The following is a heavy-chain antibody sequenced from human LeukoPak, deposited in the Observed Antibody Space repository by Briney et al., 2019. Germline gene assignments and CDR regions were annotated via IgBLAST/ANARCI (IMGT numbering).Heavy chain of an antibody. V-gene: IGHV4-31*03. CDR2: FYYSGST. CDR1: GGSISSGGYY. CDR3: ARDHWYYDFWSGYYNDAFDI. Sequence: PSQTLSLTCTVSGGSISSGGYYWSWIRQRPGKGLEWIGYFYYSGSTYYNPSLKSRVTISVDTSKNQFSLKLSSVTAADTAVYYCARDHWYYDFWSGYYNDAFDIWGQGTMVTVSS. J-gene: IGHJ3*02. D-gene: IGHD3-3*01.